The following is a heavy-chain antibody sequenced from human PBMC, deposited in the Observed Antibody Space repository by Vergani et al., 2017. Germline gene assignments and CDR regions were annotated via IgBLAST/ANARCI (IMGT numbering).Heavy chain of an antibody. J-gene: IGHJ4*02. CDR3: ATGSQLWVDY. D-gene: IGHD5-18*01. CDR2: ISGSSSYI. Sequence: EVQLVETGGGLVKPGGSLRLSCAASGFTFSSYSMNWVRQAPGKGLEWVSSISGSSSYIYYADSVKGRFTISRDNAKNSLYLQMNSLRAEDRAIYYCATGSQLWVDYWGQGTLVTVSS. V-gene: IGHV3-21*01. CDR1: GFTFSSYS.